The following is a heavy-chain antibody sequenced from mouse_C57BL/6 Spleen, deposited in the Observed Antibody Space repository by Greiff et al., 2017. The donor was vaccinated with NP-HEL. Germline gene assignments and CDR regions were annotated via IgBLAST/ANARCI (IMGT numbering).Heavy chain of an antibody. J-gene: IGHJ2*01. V-gene: IGHV1-53*01. CDR3: ARNVGWLLGRFDY. D-gene: IGHD2-3*01. Sequence: QVQLQQPGTELVKPGASVKLSCKASGYTFTSYWMHWVKRRPGQGLEWIGNINPSNGGTNYNEKFKSKATLTVDKSSSTAYMQLSSLTSEDSAVYYCARNVGWLLGRFDYWGKGTTLTVSS. CDR2: INPSNGGT. CDR1: GYTFTSYW.